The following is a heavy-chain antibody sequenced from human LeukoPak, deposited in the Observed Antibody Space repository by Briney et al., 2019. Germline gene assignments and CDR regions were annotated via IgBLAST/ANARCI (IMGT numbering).Heavy chain of an antibody. CDR3: AKSRCRGGDCSANVRFDY. CDR1: GFTFDDYA. V-gene: IGHV3-9*01. Sequence: PGGSLRLSCAASGFTFDDYAMHWVRQAPGKGLEWVSGISWNNGNIDYADSVKGRFTISRDNAKNSLYLQMNSLRTEDTALCYCAKSRCRGGDCSANVRFDYWGQGTLVTVSS. D-gene: IGHD2-21*02. J-gene: IGHJ4*02. CDR2: ISWNNGNI.